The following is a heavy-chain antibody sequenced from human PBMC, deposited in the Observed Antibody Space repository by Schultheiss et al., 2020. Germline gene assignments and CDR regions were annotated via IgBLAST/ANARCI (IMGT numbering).Heavy chain of an antibody. V-gene: IGHV1-3*01. D-gene: IGHD3-9*01. J-gene: IGHJ4*02. CDR1: GYSFTNYA. CDR2: INAGNGNR. CDR3: TRSPYHTLTGYSLNPFDY. Sequence: ASVKVSCKASGYSFTNYAIHWVRQAPGQRLEWMGWINAGNGNRKYSQKFQGRVTITRDTSASTAYMELSRLRSEDTAVYYCTRSPYHTLTGYSLNPFDYWGQGTLVTVSA.